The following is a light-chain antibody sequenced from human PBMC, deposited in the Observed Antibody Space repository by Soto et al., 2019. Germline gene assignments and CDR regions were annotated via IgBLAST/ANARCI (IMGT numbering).Light chain of an antibody. CDR2: GSS. J-gene: IGKJ2*01. CDR3: QQYGSSPPYT. Sequence: EIVLTQSPGTLSLSPGERATLSCRASQSVSGNYLAWYRQKAGQSPRLLIYGSSDRATGIPDRFSGSGSGTDFTHTISRVEPEDFAVYYCQQYGSSPPYTFGQGTKLEIK. V-gene: IGKV3-20*01. CDR1: QSVSGNY.